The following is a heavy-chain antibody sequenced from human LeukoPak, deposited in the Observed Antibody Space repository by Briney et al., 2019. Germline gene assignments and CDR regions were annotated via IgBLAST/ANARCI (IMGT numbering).Heavy chain of an antibody. CDR2: INHSGST. J-gene: IGHJ1*01. CDR1: GASFSGYY. D-gene: IGHD2-15*01. V-gene: IGHV4-34*01. CDR3: ARTPDCSGGSCYPLGYFQH. Sequence: SETLSLTCAVYGASFSGYYWSWIRQPPGRGLEWTGEINHSGSTNYNPSLKSRVTISVDTSKNQFSLKLSSVTAADTAVYYCARTPDCSGGSCYPLGYFQHWGQGTLVTVSS.